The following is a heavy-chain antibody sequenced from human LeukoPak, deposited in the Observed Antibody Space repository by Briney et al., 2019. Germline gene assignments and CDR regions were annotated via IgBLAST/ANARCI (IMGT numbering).Heavy chain of an antibody. CDR3: ARGRRAAAGTFDP. CDR2: MNPNSGNT. J-gene: IGHJ5*02. Sequence: ASVKVSCKASGYTFTSYDVNWVRQATGQGLEWMGWMNPNSGNTGYAQKFQGRVTMTRNTSISTAYMELSSLRSEDTAVYYCARGRRAAAGTFDPWGQGTLVTVSS. V-gene: IGHV1-8*01. CDR1: GYTFTSYD. D-gene: IGHD6-13*01.